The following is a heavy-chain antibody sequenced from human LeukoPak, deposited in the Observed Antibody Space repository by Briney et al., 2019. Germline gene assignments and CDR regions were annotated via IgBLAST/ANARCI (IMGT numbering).Heavy chain of an antibody. Sequence: LGTSLRLSCAASGFTFSNYAMSWVRQAPGKGLEWVSAILGSGGSTYYADSVKGRFTVSRDNSKSTLYLQMNSLRAEDTALYYCAKWGDYDVLTGYYVPDYWGQGTLVTVSS. J-gene: IGHJ4*02. D-gene: IGHD3-9*01. CDR1: GFTFSNYA. V-gene: IGHV3-23*01. CDR2: ILGSGGST. CDR3: AKWGDYDVLTGYYVPDY.